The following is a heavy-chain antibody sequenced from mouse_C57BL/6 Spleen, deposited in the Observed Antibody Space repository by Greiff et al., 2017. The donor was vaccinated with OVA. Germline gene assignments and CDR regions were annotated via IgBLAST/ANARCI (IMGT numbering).Heavy chain of an antibody. CDR1: GYSITSGYY. D-gene: IGHD2-1*01. V-gene: IGHV3-6*01. CDR2: LSYGGSN. J-gene: IGHJ1*03. Sequence: ESGPGLVKPSQSLSLTCSVTGYSITSGYYWNWIRQFPGNQLECVVYLSYGGSNNYNPSLKNRISLTRDTSKTQSFLKLNAVTTEDTATDYWARDDGNCGDFDGWGKGTPVTVSS. CDR3: ARDDGNCGDFDG.